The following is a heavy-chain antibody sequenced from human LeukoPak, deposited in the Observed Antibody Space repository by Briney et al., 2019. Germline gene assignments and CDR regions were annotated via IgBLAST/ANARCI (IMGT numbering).Heavy chain of an antibody. D-gene: IGHD3-10*01. J-gene: IGHJ6*03. Sequence: GGSLRLSCAASGFTFSGYWMSWVPQAPGKGLEWVANIKQDGSEKYYVDSAKGRFTISRDNAKNSLYLQMNSLRAEDTAVYYCARSSGSGRFYYYYYMDVWGKGTTVTVSS. CDR3: ARSSGSGRFYYYYYMDV. V-gene: IGHV3-7*01. CDR1: GFTFSGYW. CDR2: IKQDGSEK.